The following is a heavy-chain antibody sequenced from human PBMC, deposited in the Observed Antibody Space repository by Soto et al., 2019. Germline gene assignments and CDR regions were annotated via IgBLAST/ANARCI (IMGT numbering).Heavy chain of an antibody. J-gene: IGHJ5*02. Sequence: SETLSLTCAVYGGSFSGYYWSWIRQPPGKGLEWIGEINHSGSTNYNPSLKSRVTISVDTSKNQFSLKLSSVTAADTAVYYCARGQGRYFDWLLLPLNWFDTWGQGTLVTVSS. CDR2: INHSGST. CDR1: GGSFSGYY. CDR3: ARGQGRYFDWLLLPLNWFDT. V-gene: IGHV4-34*01. D-gene: IGHD3-9*01.